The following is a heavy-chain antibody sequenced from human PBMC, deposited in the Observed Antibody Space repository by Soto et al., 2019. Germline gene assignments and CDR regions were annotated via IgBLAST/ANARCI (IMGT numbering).Heavy chain of an antibody. Sequence: QVQLVQSGAEVKKPGASVKVSCKASGYTFTSYYMHWVRQAPGQGLEWMGIINPSGGSTSYAQKFQGRVTMTRDTSASTVYMELSSLRSEDTAVYYCARVSSWYFFDYWGQGTLVTVSS. CDR3: ARVSSWYFFDY. CDR1: GYTFTSYY. CDR2: INPSGGST. D-gene: IGHD6-13*01. V-gene: IGHV1-46*01. J-gene: IGHJ4*02.